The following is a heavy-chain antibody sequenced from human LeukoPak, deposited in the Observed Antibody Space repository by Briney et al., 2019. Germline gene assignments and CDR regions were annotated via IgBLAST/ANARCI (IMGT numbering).Heavy chain of an antibody. V-gene: IGHV3-74*01. Sequence: GGSLRLSCAASGFSFSSYWMHWVRQAPGTGLVWVSRIKSDGSTTNYADFVKGRFTISRDNAKNTLYLQMNSLRAEDTAVYYCARGPDSSSRHGADWFDPWGQGTLVTVSS. J-gene: IGHJ5*02. CDR1: GFSFSSYW. CDR3: ARGPDSSSRHGADWFDP. CDR2: IKSDGSTT. D-gene: IGHD6-13*01.